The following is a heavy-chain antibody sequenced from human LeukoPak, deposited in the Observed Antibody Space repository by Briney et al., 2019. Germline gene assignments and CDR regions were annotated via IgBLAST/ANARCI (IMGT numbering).Heavy chain of an antibody. CDR3: AREMDAHPRIVV. J-gene: IGHJ1*01. CDR2: INYSGST. D-gene: IGHD2-21*01. CDR1: GGSISSGGYR. V-gene: IGHV4-31*11. Sequence: SETLSLTCAVSGGSISSGGYRWTWIRQYPGKGLEWIGYINYSGSTYYNTSLKSRVIISVDTSKNQFSLNLNSVTAADTAVYYCAREMDAHPRIVVWGQGTLVTVS.